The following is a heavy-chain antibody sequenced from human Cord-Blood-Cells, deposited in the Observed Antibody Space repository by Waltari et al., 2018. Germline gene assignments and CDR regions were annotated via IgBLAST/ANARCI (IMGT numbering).Heavy chain of an antibody. V-gene: IGHV4-34*01. CDR3: ARAWTVVTAFDI. J-gene: IGHJ3*02. CDR1: GGSFSGYY. D-gene: IGHD2-15*01. CDR2: IKHSGRT. Sequence: QVQLQQWGAGLLKPSETLSLTCAVYGGSFSGYYWSWIRQPPGKGLEWIGEIKHSGRTNYNPSLNSRVTISVDTSKNQFSLKLSSVTAADTAVYYCARAWTVVTAFDIWGQGTMVTVSS.